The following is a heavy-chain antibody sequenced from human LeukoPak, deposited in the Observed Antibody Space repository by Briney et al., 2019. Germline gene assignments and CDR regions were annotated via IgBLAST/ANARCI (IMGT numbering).Heavy chain of an antibody. CDR3: AREPPGYSSGWYDY. D-gene: IGHD6-19*01. CDR2: ISSSSFFI. Sequence: GGSLRLSCVASGFTFSTYTMNWVRQAPGKGLEWVSSISSSSFFISYADSVKGRFTISRDNAKNSLYLQMKSLRAEDTAVYYCAREPPGYSSGWYDYWGQGTLVTVSS. CDR1: GFTFSTYT. V-gene: IGHV3-21*01. J-gene: IGHJ4*02.